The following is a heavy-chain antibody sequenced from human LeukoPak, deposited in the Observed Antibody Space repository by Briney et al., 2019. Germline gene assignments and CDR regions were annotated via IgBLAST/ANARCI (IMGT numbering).Heavy chain of an antibody. CDR1: GGSISTYY. D-gene: IGHD3-3*01. V-gene: IGHV4-59*01. J-gene: IGHJ3*02. CDR3: ARDRYDFWSGYPNAFDI. Sequence: SETLSLTCTVSGGSISTYYWSWTRQPPGKGLEWIGHIYNSGSTNYSPSLKSRVTISVDTSKTQFSLKLSSVTAADTAVYYCARDRYDFWSGYPNAFDIWGQGTMVTVSS. CDR2: IYNSGST.